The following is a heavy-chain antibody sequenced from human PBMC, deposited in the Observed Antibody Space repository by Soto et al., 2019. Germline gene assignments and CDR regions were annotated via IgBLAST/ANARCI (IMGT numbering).Heavy chain of an antibody. CDR1: GFTFSSYA. D-gene: IGHD1-26*01. V-gene: IGHV3-23*01. J-gene: IGHJ4*02. CDR2: ISGSGGST. CDR3: AKAYHVGGSYQGIDY. Sequence: GGSLRLSCAASGFTFSSYAMSWVRQAPGKGLEWVSAISGSGGSTYYADSVKGRFTISRDNSKNTLYLQMNSLRAEDTAVYYCAKAYHVGGSYQGIDYWGQGTLVTVSS.